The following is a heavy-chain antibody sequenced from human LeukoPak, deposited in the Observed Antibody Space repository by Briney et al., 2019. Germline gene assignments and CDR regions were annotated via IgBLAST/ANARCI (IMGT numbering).Heavy chain of an antibody. Sequence: GESLKIPCKGSGYSFSSYWINWVRQMPGKGLEWMGRIDPSDSYTNYNPSFRGHVTISADKSISTAYLQWSSLMASDTAMYYCARHTISDYWGQGTQVTVSS. D-gene: IGHD3-10*01. CDR3: ARHTISDY. J-gene: IGHJ4*02. CDR1: GYSFSSYW. V-gene: IGHV5-10-1*01. CDR2: IDPSDSYT.